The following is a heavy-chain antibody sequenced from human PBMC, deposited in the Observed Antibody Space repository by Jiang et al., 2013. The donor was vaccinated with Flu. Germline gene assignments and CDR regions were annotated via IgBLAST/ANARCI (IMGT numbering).Heavy chain of an antibody. V-gene: IGHV3-30*18. J-gene: IGHJ4*02. CDR2: ISYDGSNK. Sequence: VQLLESGGGVVQPGRSLRLSCAASGFTFSSYGMHWVRQAPGKGLEWVAVISYDGSNKYYADSVKGRFTISRDNSKNTLYLQMNSLRAEDTAVYYCAKDPWSRYYDSSGLRGSYFDYWGQGTLVTVSS. CDR3: AKDPWSRYYDSSGLRGSYFDY. CDR1: GFTFSSYG. D-gene: IGHD3-22*01.